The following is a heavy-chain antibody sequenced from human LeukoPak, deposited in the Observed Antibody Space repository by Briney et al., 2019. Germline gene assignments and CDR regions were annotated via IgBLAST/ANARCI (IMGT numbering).Heavy chain of an antibody. J-gene: IGHJ4*02. V-gene: IGHV4-59*08. CDR1: GGSISSYY. CDR2: IYYSGST. D-gene: IGHD3-9*01. Sequence: SETLSLTCTVSGGSISSYYWSWIRQPPGKGLEWIGYIYYSGSTYYNPSLKSRVTISVDTSKNQFSLKLSSVTAADTAVYYCARTYYDILTGCCYFDYWGQGTLVTVSS. CDR3: ARTYYDILTGCCYFDY.